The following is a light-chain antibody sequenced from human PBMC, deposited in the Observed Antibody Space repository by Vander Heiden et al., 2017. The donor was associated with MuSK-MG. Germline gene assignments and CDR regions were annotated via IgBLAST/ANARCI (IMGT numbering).Light chain of an antibody. Sequence: SYGLTQPPSVSVSPGQTASITCSGDKLGDKYACWYQQKPGQSPVLVIYQDSKRPSGIPERFSGSNSGNTATLTISGTQAMDEADYYCQAWDSSTNVVFGGGTKL. V-gene: IGLV3-1*01. J-gene: IGLJ2*01. CDR1: KLGDKY. CDR3: QAWDSSTNVV. CDR2: QDS.